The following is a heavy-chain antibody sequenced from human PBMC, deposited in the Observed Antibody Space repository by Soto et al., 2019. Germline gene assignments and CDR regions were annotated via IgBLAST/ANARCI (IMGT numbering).Heavy chain of an antibody. CDR1: GYSISSNNNY. Sequence: SETLSLTCTVSGYSISSNNNYWSWIRQPPGEGLEWIGFISYSGTTSYSPSLKSRVAISLDTSKNQFSLSLSSVTAADTAVYDCARGRGYSYGLESWGQGTLVPVAS. J-gene: IGHJ5*01. V-gene: IGHV4-30-4*01. D-gene: IGHD5-18*01. CDR2: ISYSGTT. CDR3: ARGRGYSYGLES.